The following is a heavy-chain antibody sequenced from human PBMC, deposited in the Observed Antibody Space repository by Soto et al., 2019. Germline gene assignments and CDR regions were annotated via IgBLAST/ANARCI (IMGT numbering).Heavy chain of an antibody. D-gene: IGHD3-10*01. J-gene: IGHJ6*02. V-gene: IGHV4-59*01. Sequence: PSETLSLTCTVSGVSIRSYYWSWIRQPPGKRLEWIGYIFYSGSTNYNPSLKSRVTISVDTSKNQLSLKLNSVTAADTAVYYCATGGGRFNYGMDVWGQGTSVTVS. CDR2: IFYSGST. CDR3: ATGGGRFNYGMDV. CDR1: GVSIRSYY.